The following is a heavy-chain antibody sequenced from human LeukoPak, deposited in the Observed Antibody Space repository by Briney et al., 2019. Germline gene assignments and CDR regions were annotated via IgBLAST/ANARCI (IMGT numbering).Heavy chain of an antibody. CDR3: ARAYSSSSGYSFYGLDG. D-gene: IGHD6-6*01. V-gene: IGHV3-30-3*01. J-gene: IGHJ6*02. CDR1: GFTFSSYA. Sequence: GGSLRLSCAASGFTFSSYATQWVRQAPGKGLEWVAVISNDGSNKYYADSVKGRFTISRDNSKNTLYLQMSSLRAVDTAVYSCARAYSSSSGYSFYGLDGWGQGTTVTVSS. CDR2: ISNDGSNK.